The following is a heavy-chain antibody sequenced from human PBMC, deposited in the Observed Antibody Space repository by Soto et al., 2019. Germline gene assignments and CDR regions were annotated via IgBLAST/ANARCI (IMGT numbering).Heavy chain of an antibody. D-gene: IGHD2-2*02. CDR1: GFSISDYE. Sequence: GGSLRLSCAASGFSISDYEMNWVRQAPGKGLEWVSYISGSGSTVYYADSVKGRFTISRDNAKNTLYLQMNSLRAEDTAVYYCAREGSRAIPLDYWGQGTLVTVSS. V-gene: IGHV3-48*03. CDR2: ISGSGSTV. J-gene: IGHJ4*02. CDR3: AREGSRAIPLDY.